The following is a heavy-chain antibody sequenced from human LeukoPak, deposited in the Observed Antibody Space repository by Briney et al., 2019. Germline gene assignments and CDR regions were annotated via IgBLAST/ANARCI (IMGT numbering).Heavy chain of an antibody. Sequence: GGSLRLSCAASGFTFNNAAMKWVRQAPGKGLELDSVISGSGGTTYYADSVKGRVTIFRDNSKNPLSLQMNSLRAEDTAVYYCAKKRSGYYSFDYWGQGTLVTVSS. CDR1: GFTFNNAA. V-gene: IGHV3-23*01. J-gene: IGHJ4*02. CDR3: AKKRSGYYSFDY. CDR2: ISGSGGTT. D-gene: IGHD3-22*01.